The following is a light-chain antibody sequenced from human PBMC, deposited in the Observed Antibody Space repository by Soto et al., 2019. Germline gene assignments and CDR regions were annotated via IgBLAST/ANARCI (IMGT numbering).Light chain of an antibody. Sequence: DLQMTQSPSALSASVGDRVTITCQASQDITIYLNWYQQKPGKAPDLLIYDASNLETGVPSRFSGSGFGTDFSFTISSLQPEDIATYYCQQYDNLPLTFGGGTKIDIK. CDR3: QQYDNLPLT. CDR1: QDITIY. J-gene: IGKJ4*01. CDR2: DAS. V-gene: IGKV1-33*01.